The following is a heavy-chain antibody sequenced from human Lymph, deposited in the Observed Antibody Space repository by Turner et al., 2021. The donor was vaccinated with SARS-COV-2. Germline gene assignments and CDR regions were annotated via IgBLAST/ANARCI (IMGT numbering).Heavy chain of an antibody. Sequence: EVQRVESGGGLIQPGGSLRLSCAASGFTVSSNDMSWVRQAPGKWLEWVSVIYSGGSKYYADSVKGRFTISRDNSKNTLYLQVNSLSAEDTAVYYCARGPMYYDILTGYYDPYYFDYWGQGTLVTVSS. D-gene: IGHD3-9*01. CDR2: IYSGGSK. J-gene: IGHJ4*02. V-gene: IGHV3-53*01. CDR1: GFTVSSND. CDR3: ARGPMYYDILTGYYDPYYFDY.